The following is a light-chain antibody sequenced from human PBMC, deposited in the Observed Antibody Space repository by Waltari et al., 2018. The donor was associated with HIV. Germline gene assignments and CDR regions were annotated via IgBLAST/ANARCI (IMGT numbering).Light chain of an antibody. CDR1: QSIGFY. CDR2: AAS. J-gene: IGKJ1*01. CDR3: QQSFSTPWS. Sequence: DIQMTQSPSSLSASVGDRVTINCRTSQSIGFYLNWYQKKPGKAPKVLIYAASRLQTGVPSRFSGSGSGTDFSLTISALQPEDFATYYCQQSFSTPWSFGQGTRVEIK. V-gene: IGKV1-39*01.